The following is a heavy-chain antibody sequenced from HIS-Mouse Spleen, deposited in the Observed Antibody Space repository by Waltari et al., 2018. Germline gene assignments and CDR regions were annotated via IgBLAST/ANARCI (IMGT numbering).Heavy chain of an antibody. J-gene: IGHJ4*02. D-gene: IGHD6-13*01. Sequence: EVQLVESGGGLVKPGGSLRLSCAASGFTFSSYSMNWVRQAPGKGLEWVSSISSSSSYIYYADSVKGRFTISRDNAKNSLYLQMNSLRAEDTAVYYCARDPYSSSWYFDYWGQGTLVTVSS. CDR2: ISSSSSYI. V-gene: IGHV3-21*01. CDR1: GFTFSSYS. CDR3: ARDPYSSSWYFDY.